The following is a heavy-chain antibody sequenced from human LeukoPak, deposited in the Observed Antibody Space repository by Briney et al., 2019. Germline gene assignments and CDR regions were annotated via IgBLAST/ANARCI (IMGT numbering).Heavy chain of an antibody. CDR3: TTRFTMVRGVIIPDAFDI. J-gene: IGHJ3*02. CDR2: IKSKTDGGTT. CDR1: GFTFSNAW. D-gene: IGHD3-10*01. V-gene: IGHV3-15*01. Sequence: PGGSLRLSCAASGFTFSNAWMSWVRQAPGKGLEWVGRIKSKTDGGTTDYAAPVKGRFTTSRDDSKNTLYLQMNSLKTEDTAVYYCTTRFTMVRGVIIPDAFDIWGQGTMVTVSS.